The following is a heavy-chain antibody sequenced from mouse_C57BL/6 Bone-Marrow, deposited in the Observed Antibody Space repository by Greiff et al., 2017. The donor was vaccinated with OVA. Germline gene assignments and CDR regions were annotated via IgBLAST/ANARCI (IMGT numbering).Heavy chain of an antibody. Sequence: QVQLQQPGAELVRPGTSVKLSCKASGYTFTSYWMHWVKQRPGQGLEWIGVIDPSDSYTNYNQKFKGKATLTVDTSSSTAYMQLSSLTSEDSAVYYCASPLIYYYGPDYFDYWGQGTTRTVSS. J-gene: IGHJ2*01. CDR3: ASPLIYYYGPDYFDY. CDR1: GYTFTSYW. D-gene: IGHD1-1*01. CDR2: IDPSDSYT. V-gene: IGHV1-59*01.